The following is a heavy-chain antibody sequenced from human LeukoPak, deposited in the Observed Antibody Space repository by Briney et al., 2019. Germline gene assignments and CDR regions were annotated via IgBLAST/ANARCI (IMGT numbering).Heavy chain of an antibody. V-gene: IGHV3-23*01. D-gene: IGHD5-12*01. CDR2: ISGSGGST. CDR3: AKVHLYPTTFDY. CDR1: GFTFSSYA. Sequence: GGSLRLSCAASGFTFSSYAMSCVRQAPGKGLEWVSAISGSGGSTYYADSVKGRFTISGDNSKNTLYLQMNSLRAEDTAVYYCAKVHLYPTTFDYWGQGTLVTVSS. J-gene: IGHJ4*02.